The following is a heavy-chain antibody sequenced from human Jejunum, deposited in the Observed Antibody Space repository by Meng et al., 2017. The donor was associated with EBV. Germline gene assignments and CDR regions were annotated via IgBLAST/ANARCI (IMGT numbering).Heavy chain of an antibody. CDR1: GDSITRGAYL. J-gene: IGHJ4*02. Sequence: QLRLQGSGSGLVKPSQTLSLTCAVSGDSITRGAYLWSWIRQPPGKGLEWIGNIYHIGSTYYNPSLKSRVTISVDRSKNQFSLKLTSVTAADTAVYYCARGGPDFGDYVPFDYWGQGTLVTVSS. CDR2: IYHIGST. D-gene: IGHD4-17*01. CDR3: ARGGPDFGDYVPFDY. V-gene: IGHV4-30-2*01.